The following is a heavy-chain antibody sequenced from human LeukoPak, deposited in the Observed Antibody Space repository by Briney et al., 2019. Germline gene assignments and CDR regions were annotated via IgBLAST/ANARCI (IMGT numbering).Heavy chain of an antibody. J-gene: IGHJ5*02. D-gene: IGHD4-11*01. CDR1: GFTFSSYA. CDR2: ISGSGGST. CDR3: AKGRYSNYELVPFDP. Sequence: GGSLRLSCAASGFTFSSYAMSWVRQAPGKGLEWVSAISGSGGSTYYADSVKGRFTISRDNSKNTLYLQMNSLRAEDTAVYDCAKGRYSNYELVPFDPWGQGTLVTVSS. V-gene: IGHV3-23*01.